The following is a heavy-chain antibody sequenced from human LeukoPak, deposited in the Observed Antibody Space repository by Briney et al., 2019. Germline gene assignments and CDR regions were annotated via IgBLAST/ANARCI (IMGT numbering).Heavy chain of an antibody. CDR3: ASSIPATGINYYYMDV. CDR1: GGSISSYY. Sequence: SETLSLTCTVSGGSISSYYWSWIRQPPGKGLEWIGYIYTSGSTNYNPSLKSRVTISVDTSKNQFSLKLSSVTAADTAVYYCASSIPATGINYYYMDVWGKGTTVTVSS. CDR2: IYTSGST. D-gene: IGHD6-13*01. J-gene: IGHJ6*03. V-gene: IGHV4-4*09.